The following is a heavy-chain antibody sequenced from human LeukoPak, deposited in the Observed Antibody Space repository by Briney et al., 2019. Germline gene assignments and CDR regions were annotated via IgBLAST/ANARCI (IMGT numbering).Heavy chain of an antibody. Sequence: GGSLRLSCAAYGFTFSSYSMNWVRQAPGKGLEWVSFISTSSSYIYYADSVKGRFTISRDNAKNSLYLEMNSLRAEDTAVYYCARDMDTAYTLYYYYYMDVWGKGTTVTISS. CDR3: ARDMDTAYTLYYYYYMDV. J-gene: IGHJ6*03. CDR2: ISTSSSYI. CDR1: GFTFSSYS. V-gene: IGHV3-21*01. D-gene: IGHD5-18*01.